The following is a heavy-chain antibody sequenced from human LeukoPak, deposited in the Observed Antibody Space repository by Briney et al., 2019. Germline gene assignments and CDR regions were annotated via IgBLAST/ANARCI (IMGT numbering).Heavy chain of an antibody. V-gene: IGHV3-21*01. CDR1: GFTFSSYR. CDR2: ISRGRSYI. J-gene: IGHJ3*02. D-gene: IGHD1-14*01. CDR3: ARDSLGNLDAFDI. Sequence: SVSLYCAAYGFTFSSYRMNWVRQAQGQGLEGNSFISRGRSYIYYADSVKGRFTIARDNAKNSLYLRMNSLRAEDTAVYYCARDSLGNLDAFDIWGQGTMVTVSS.